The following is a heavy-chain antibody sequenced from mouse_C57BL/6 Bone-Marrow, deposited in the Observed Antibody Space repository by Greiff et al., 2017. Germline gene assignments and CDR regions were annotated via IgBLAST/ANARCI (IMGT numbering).Heavy chain of an antibody. J-gene: IGHJ1*03. Sequence: QVQLQQPGAELVKPGASVQLSCKASGYTFTSYWMHWVKQRPGQGLEWIGMIHPNSGSTNYNEKFKSKATLTVDKSSSTAYMQLSSLTSEDSAVYYCARSPSTLYYGSRNWYFDVWGTGTTVTVSS. CDR2: IHPNSGST. CDR1: GYTFTSYW. CDR3: ARSPSTLYYGSRNWYFDV. V-gene: IGHV1-64*01. D-gene: IGHD1-1*01.